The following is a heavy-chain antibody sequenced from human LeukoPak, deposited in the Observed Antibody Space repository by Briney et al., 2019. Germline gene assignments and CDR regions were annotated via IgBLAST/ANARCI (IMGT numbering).Heavy chain of an antibody. CDR2: IYTGGNT. CDR3: ARGGPATTIDY. D-gene: IGHD1-1*01. V-gene: IGHV3-53*04. J-gene: IGHJ4*02. CDR1: GFTISNYY. Sequence: GGSLGLSCAASGFTISNYYMSWVRQAPGKGLEWVSVIYTGGNTYYTDAVKGRFTIPRHNSKNTLYLQMNNLRAEDTAVYYCARGGPATTIDYWGRGTLVTVSS.